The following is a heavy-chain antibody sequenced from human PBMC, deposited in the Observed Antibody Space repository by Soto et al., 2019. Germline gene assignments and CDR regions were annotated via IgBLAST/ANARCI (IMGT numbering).Heavy chain of an antibody. D-gene: IGHD3-10*01. CDR3: ASIYVNYYGSGSYYNFDY. Sequence: SETLSLTCAVYGGSFSGYYWSWIRQPPGKGLEWIGEINHSGSTNYNPSLKSRVTISVDTSKNQFSLKLSSVTAADTAVYYCASIYVNYYGSGSYYNFDYWGQGTLVTVSS. CDR1: GGSFSGYY. CDR2: INHSGST. V-gene: IGHV4-34*01. J-gene: IGHJ4*02.